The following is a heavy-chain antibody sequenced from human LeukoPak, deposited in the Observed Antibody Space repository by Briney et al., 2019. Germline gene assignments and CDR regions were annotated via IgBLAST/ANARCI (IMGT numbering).Heavy chain of an antibody. Sequence: SETLSLTCTVSGGSISSYYWSWIRQPPGKGLGWSGYIYYSGSTNYNPSLKSRVTISVDTSKTQFSLKLSSVTAADTAVYYCARVIGINRSWFDPWGQGTLVTVSS. J-gene: IGHJ5*02. CDR2: IYYSGST. V-gene: IGHV4-59*01. CDR1: GGSISSYY. CDR3: ARVIGINRSWFDP. D-gene: IGHD1-14*01.